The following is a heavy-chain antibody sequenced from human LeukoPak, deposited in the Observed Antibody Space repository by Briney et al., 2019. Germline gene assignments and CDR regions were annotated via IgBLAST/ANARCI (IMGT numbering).Heavy chain of an antibody. CDR3: ASPSSGQSFDI. J-gene: IGHJ3*02. Sequence: PGRSLRLSCAASGFTVSSNYMSWVRQAPGKGLEWVSIIYSGGSTYYADSVKGRFTISRDKSKNTLYLQMNSLRAEDTAMYYCASPSSGQSFDIWGQGTMVTVSS. D-gene: IGHD6-19*01. CDR1: GFTVSSNY. CDR2: IYSGGST. V-gene: IGHV3-53*01.